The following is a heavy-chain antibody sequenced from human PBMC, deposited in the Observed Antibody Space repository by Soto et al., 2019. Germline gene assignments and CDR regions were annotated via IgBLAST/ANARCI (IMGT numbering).Heavy chain of an antibody. Sequence: SQMLSLTCAVYGGCFSGYYWSWIRQPPGKGLEWIGEINHSGSTNYNPSLKSRVTISVDTSKNQFSLKLSSVTAADTAVYYCERVLVYSSRSRAFDIWGQGTMVTVSS. V-gene: IGHV4-34*01. D-gene: IGHD6-13*01. CDR1: GGCFSGYY. J-gene: IGHJ3*02. CDR2: INHSGST. CDR3: ERVLVYSSRSRAFDI.